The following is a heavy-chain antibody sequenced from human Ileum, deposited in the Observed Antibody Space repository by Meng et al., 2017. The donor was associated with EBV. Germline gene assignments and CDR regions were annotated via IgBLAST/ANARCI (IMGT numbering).Heavy chain of an antibody. V-gene: IGHV4-39*01. CDR3: ARPIAAAGWFDP. D-gene: IGHD6-13*01. J-gene: IGHJ5*02. Sequence: GQDTVSHTVSLASPALGLVVPDNSRRYDWCWIRQPLGKGLGWIGSIYDRGRTYYNTSLKSRVTISVDTSKNQFSLKLSSVTAADTAVYYCARPIAAAGWFDPWGQGTLVTVSS. CDR1: VVPDNSRRYD. CDR2: IYDRGRT.